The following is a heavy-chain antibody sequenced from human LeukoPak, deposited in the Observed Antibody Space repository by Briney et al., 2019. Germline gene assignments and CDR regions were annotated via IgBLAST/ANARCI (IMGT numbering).Heavy chain of an antibody. CDR1: EFTFRTYS. D-gene: IGHD3-9*01. J-gene: IGHJ4*02. Sequence: GGSLRLSCAASEFTFRTYSMNWVRQAPGKGLEWVSSIDSSSAYIYYADSVKGRFTISRDNAKNSLYLQMNSLRAEDTATYYCAKGYYFDILSGYSSLDSWGQGTLVTVSS. CDR3: AKGYYFDILSGYSSLDS. CDR2: IDSSSAYI. V-gene: IGHV3-21*01.